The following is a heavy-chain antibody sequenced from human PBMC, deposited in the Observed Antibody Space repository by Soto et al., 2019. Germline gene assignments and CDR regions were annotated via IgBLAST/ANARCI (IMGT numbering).Heavy chain of an antibody. V-gene: IGHV4-59*01. CDR1: GGSISSFY. J-gene: IGHJ5*02. CDR2: VFYSGST. CDR3: AKEFCYPNGCYRRWLDP. D-gene: IGHD2-15*01. Sequence: VQLQESGPGLAKPSETLSLTCTVSGGSISSFYWSWIRQPPGKGLEWIGNVFYSGSTIYNPSLTSCVTISVDTSKNQFSLKLSSVTAADTAVYYCAKEFCYPNGCYRRWLDPWGQGTLVTVSS.